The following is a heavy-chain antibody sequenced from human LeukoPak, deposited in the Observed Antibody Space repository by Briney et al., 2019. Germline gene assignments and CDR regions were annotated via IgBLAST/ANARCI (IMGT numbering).Heavy chain of an antibody. CDR2: IRYDGSNK. Sequence: GGSLRLSCAASGFTFSSYGMHWVRQAPGKGLEWVAFIRYDGSNKYYADSVKGRFTISRDNSKNTLYLQMNSLRAEDTAVYYCARGPGGALAVGGPDAFDIWGQGTMVTVSS. D-gene: IGHD6-19*01. CDR3: ARGPGGALAVGGPDAFDI. J-gene: IGHJ3*02. CDR1: GFTFSSYG. V-gene: IGHV3-30*02.